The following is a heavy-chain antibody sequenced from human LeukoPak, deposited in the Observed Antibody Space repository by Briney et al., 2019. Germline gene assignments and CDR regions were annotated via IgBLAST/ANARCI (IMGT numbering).Heavy chain of an antibody. Sequence: GESLKISCEAFGYTFSTYWVGWVRQVPGKGLEWMGLIYPGDSETKYSPSFEGQITISTDKTINTAYLQWSSLQASDTAMYYCARQSSGYDLDYWGQGTLVTVSS. CDR2: IYPGDSET. J-gene: IGHJ4*02. CDR1: GYTFSTYW. D-gene: IGHD5-12*01. CDR3: ARQSSGYDLDY. V-gene: IGHV5-51*01.